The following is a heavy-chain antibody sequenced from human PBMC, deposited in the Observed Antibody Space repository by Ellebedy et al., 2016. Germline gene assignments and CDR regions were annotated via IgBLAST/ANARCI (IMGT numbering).Heavy chain of an antibody. CDR2: ITGSRDTR. CDR3: VREQLGYSYANF. J-gene: IGHJ4*02. D-gene: IGHD5-18*01. V-gene: IGHV3-23*01. CDR1: GFTFSSYA. Sequence: GESLKISCSASGFTFSSYAMSWVRQAPGKGLEWVSDITGSRDTRYYADSVKARFTISRDNSENTLYLQMNGLRAEDAAVYHCVREQLGYSYANFWGQGTLVTVSS.